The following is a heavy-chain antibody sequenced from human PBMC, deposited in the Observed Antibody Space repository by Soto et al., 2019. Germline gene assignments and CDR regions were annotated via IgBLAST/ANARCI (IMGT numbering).Heavy chain of an antibody. CDR3: ARQSNCGGDCHFDY. J-gene: IGHJ4*02. Sequence: EVQLVESGGGLVQPGGSLRLSCADSGFTFSSYDMHWVRQATGKGLEWVSAIGTAGDTYYPGSVKGRFTISRENAKNSLYLQMNSLRAEDTAVYYCARQSNCGGDCHFDYGGQGTLVTVSS. CDR2: IGTAGDT. V-gene: IGHV3-13*01. D-gene: IGHD2-21*02. CDR1: GFTFSSYD.